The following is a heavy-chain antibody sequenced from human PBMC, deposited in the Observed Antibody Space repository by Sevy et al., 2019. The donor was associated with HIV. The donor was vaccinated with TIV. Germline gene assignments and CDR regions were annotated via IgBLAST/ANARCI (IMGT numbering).Heavy chain of an antibody. Sequence: ASVKVSCKASGYTFTSYYIHWVRQAPGQGLEWMGIINPSGGSTSYAQKFQGRVTMTRDTSTSTVYMEMSSLGSGETAVYYCARGGGVVVGATVSGMDVWGQGTTVTVSS. CDR1: GYTFTSYY. CDR2: INPSGGST. J-gene: IGHJ6*02. CDR3: ARGGGVVVGATVSGMDV. V-gene: IGHV1-46*01. D-gene: IGHD2-15*01.